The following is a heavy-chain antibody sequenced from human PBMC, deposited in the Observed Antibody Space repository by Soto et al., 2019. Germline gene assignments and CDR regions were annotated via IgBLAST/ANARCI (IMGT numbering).Heavy chain of an antibody. D-gene: IGHD6-13*01. Sequence: QVQLQESGPGLVKPSQTLSLTCTVSGGSISRGGYYWSWIRQHPGKGLEWIGYIYYSGSTYYNPSLKSRVTISVDTSKNQFSLKLSSVTAADTAVYYCARDLRSSSWYDWFDPWGQGTLVTVSS. CDR2: IYYSGST. V-gene: IGHV4-31*03. CDR3: ARDLRSSSWYDWFDP. CDR1: GGSISRGGYY. J-gene: IGHJ5*02.